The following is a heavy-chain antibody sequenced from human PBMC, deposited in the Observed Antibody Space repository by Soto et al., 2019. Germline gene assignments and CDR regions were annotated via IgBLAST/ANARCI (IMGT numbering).Heavy chain of an antibody. V-gene: IGHV1-69*06. CDR2: IIPIFGTA. Sequence: SVKVSCKASGGTFSSYAISWVRQAPGQGLEWMGGIIPIFGTANYAQKFQGRVTITADKSTSTAYMELSSLRSEDTAVYYCARVYSSSSYYYYYGMDVWGQGTTVTVSS. CDR1: GGTFSSYA. CDR3: ARVYSSSSYYYYYGMDV. D-gene: IGHD6-13*01. J-gene: IGHJ6*02.